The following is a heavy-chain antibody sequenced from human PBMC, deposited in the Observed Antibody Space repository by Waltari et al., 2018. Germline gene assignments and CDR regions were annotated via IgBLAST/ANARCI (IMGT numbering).Heavy chain of an antibody. J-gene: IGHJ4*02. CDR3: ARDRGRGIYLDS. D-gene: IGHD5-12*01. V-gene: IGHV4-4*02. CDR1: GDSMSSGDW. Sequence: QMQLQESGPGLVKPSGTLSVTCTVSGDSMSSGDWWSWVRQSPEKGLEWIGQIQRSGRTHYNPSFESRVSISIDTSNNQFSLKVSSTTAADTAVYYGARDRGRGIYLDSWGRGTLVTVSA. CDR2: IQRSGRT.